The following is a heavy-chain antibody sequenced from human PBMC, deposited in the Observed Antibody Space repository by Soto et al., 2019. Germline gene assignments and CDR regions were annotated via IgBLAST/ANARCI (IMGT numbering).Heavy chain of an antibody. CDR1: GFTFDDYA. D-gene: IGHD3-10*01. V-gene: IGHV3-9*01. Sequence: SGGSLRLACAASGFTFDDYAMHWVRQAPGKGREWVSGISWNSGSIGYADSVEGRFTISGDNAKNSLYLQMNSLRAEDTALYYCAKDMVRGVIAPAFDIWGQGTMVTVSS. J-gene: IGHJ3*02. CDR3: AKDMVRGVIAPAFDI. CDR2: ISWNSGSI.